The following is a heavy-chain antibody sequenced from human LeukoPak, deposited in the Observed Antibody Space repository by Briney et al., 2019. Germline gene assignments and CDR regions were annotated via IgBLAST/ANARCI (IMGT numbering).Heavy chain of an antibody. Sequence: GGSLRLSCAASGFTFSSHAMSWIRQAPGKGLECVSYISGSGGTIYYADSVKGRFTISRDNAKNLLYLQMNNLRAEDTAVYYCARDRADDDSSGYIYRDFAYWGQGNLVTVSP. V-gene: IGHV3-11*04. CDR3: ARDRADDDSSGYIYRDFAY. J-gene: IGHJ4*02. D-gene: IGHD3-22*01. CDR1: GFTFSSHA. CDR2: ISGSGGTI.